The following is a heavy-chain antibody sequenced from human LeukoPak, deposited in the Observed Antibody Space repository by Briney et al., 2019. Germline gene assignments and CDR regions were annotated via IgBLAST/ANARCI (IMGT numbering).Heavy chain of an antibody. V-gene: IGHV3-53*01. Sequence: GGSLRLSCAASGFTVSRNYMSWVRQAPGKGLEWVSVIYSGGSTNYADSVKGRFTISRDNSKNTPYLQMNSLRAEDTAVYYCAREGYYYASSGYGPLDYWGQGTLVTVSS. CDR2: IYSGGST. CDR1: GFTVSRNY. D-gene: IGHD3-22*01. J-gene: IGHJ4*02. CDR3: AREGYYYASSGYGPLDY.